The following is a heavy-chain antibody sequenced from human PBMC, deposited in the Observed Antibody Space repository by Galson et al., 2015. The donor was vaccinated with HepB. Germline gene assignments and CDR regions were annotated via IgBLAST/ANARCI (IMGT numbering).Heavy chain of an antibody. CDR2: INPNSGGT. V-gene: IGHV1-2*05. D-gene: IGHD5-12*01. CDR1: GYTFTGYY. J-gene: IGHJ3*02. CDR3: ARAGALKQMDIVATNDAFDI. Sequence: SVKVSCKASGYTFTGYYMHWVRQAPGQGLEWMGRINPNSGGTNYAQKFQGRVTMTRDTSISTAYMELSRLRSDDTVVYYCARAGALKQMDIVATNDAFDIWGQGTMVTVSS.